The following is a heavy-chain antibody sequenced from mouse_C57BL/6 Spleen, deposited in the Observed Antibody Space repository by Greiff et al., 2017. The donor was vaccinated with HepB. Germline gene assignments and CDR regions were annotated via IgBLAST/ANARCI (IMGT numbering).Heavy chain of an antibody. V-gene: IGHV1-5*01. Sequence: VQLQQSGTVLARPGASVKMSCKTSGYTFTSYWMHWVKQRPGQGLEWIGAIYPGNSDTSYNQKFKGKAKLTAVTSASTASMERSSLTNEEAAVYYCHGSSYMDYWGQGTSVTVSS. CDR3: HGSSYMDY. CDR2: IYPGNSDT. J-gene: IGHJ4*01. CDR1: GYTFTSYW. D-gene: IGHD1-1*01.